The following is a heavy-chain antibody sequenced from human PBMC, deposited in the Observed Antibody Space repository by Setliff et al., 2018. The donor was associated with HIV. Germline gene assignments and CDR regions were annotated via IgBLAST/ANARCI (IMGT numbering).Heavy chain of an antibody. CDR3: ARANSWYLNAFDV. CDR1: GGSFISSSYY. Sequence: SETLSLTCTVSGGSFISSSYYWGWIRQPLGKGLEWIGSISCSGSTYYNPSLKSRLTISVDTSKNQFSLKLSSVTAADTAVYYCARANSWYLNAFDVWGQGTRVTVSS. V-gene: IGHV4-39*01. CDR2: ISCSGST. D-gene: IGHD2-8*02. J-gene: IGHJ3*01.